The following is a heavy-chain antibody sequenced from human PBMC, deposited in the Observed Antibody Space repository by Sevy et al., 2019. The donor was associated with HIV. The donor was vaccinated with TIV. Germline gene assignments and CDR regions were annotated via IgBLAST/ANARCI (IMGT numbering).Heavy chain of an antibody. CDR3: ARRSYDTNGYPQYFFDS. CDR2: IYPDDSDT. D-gene: IGHD3-22*01. CDR1: GYRFTSYW. Sequence: GESLKISCKASGYRFTSYWIGWVRQMPGKGLQWMGIIYPDDSDTRYSTSFQGQVIISADKSINTAYLQWSGLKASDTAMYFCARRSYDTNGYPQYFFDSWGQGTLVTVSS. J-gene: IGHJ4*02. V-gene: IGHV5-51*01.